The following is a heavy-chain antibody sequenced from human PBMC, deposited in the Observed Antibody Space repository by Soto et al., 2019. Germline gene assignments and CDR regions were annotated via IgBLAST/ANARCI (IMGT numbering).Heavy chain of an antibody. Sequence: QVQLQESGPGLLKTSQTLALTCSVSGASITSDGYYWSWIRQSPGKGLEWIGHIYYSGNSYYNLSLGSRLLISVDTSKNQFSLKLSSVTAADTAVYYCARTVGSGSPDFDYWGQGILVTVSS. V-gene: IGHV4-31*03. CDR1: GASITSDGYY. CDR3: ARTVGSGSPDFDY. D-gene: IGHD3-10*01. J-gene: IGHJ4*02. CDR2: IYYSGNS.